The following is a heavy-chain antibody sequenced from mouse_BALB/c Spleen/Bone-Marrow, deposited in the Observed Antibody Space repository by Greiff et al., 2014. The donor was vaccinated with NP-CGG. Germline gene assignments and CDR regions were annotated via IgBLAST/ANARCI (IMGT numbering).Heavy chain of an antibody. CDR2: IDTSDSYT. CDR1: GYTFTDYW. J-gene: IGHJ2*01. V-gene: IGHV1-69*01. D-gene: IGHD2-4*01. CDR3: ARTDYDYYFDY. Sequence: QVQLQQSGAELVMPGASVKMSCKASGYTFTDYWMHWVKQRPGQGLEWIGAIDTSDSYTSYNQKFKGKATLTVDESSSTAYMQLSSLTSEDSAVCYCARTDYDYYFDYWGQGTTLTVSS.